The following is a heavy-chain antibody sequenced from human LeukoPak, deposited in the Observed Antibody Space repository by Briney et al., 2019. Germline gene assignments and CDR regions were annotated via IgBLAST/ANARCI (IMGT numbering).Heavy chain of an antibody. CDR3: ARGPKYSSSSHTWFDY. D-gene: IGHD6-13*01. V-gene: IGHV6-1*01. CDR2: TYYRSKWYN. J-gene: IGHJ4*02. Sequence: SQTLSLTCAISGDSVSSNSAAWNWIRQSPSRGLEWLGRTYYRSKWYNDYAVSVKSRITINPDTSKNQFSLQLNSVTPEDTAVYYCARGPKYSSSSHTWFDYWGQGTLVTVSS. CDR1: GDSVSSNSAA.